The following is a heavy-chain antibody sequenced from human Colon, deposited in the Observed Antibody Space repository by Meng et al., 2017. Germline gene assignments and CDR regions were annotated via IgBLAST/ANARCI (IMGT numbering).Heavy chain of an antibody. CDR2: VNPNSNYG. V-gene: IGHV1-2*06. J-gene: IGHJ4*02. CDR1: GYNFTGYY. D-gene: IGHD6-19*01. Sequence: VQLVQSGAEVKKPGASVKVSCKASGYNFTGYYMHWVRQAPGQGLEWMGRVNPNSNYGNYAQKFQGRVTMTRDTSISTAYMELSRLRSDDTALYYRARGYSSGISFDYWGQGTLVTVSS. CDR3: ARGYSSGISFDY.